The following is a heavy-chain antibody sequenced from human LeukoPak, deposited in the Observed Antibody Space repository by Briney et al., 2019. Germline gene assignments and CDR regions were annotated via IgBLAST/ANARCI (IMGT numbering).Heavy chain of an antibody. J-gene: IGHJ5*02. CDR1: GGSLSSDNYQ. Sequence: PSETLSLTCTVSGGSLSSDNYQWSWIRQPPGKGLEWIGYINYSGSTYYSPSLKSRVTISVDTSKNQFFLKLSSVTAADTAVYYCARYGSGSTWFDPWGQGTLVTVSS. D-gene: IGHD3-10*01. V-gene: IGHV4-30-4*01. CDR3: ARYGSGSTWFDP. CDR2: INYSGST.